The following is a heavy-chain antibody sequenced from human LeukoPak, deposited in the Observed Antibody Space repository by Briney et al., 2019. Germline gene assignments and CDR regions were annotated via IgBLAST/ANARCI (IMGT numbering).Heavy chain of an antibody. CDR2: IDPSDSYT. J-gene: IGHJ4*02. Sequence: GESLKISCKDSGYSFTSYWISWVRQMPGKGLEWMGRIDPSDSYTKYSPSLQGHVTISADKSISTAYLQWSSLKASDTAMYYCARSYYYDSRGDYWGQGTLLTVSS. CDR1: GYSFTSYW. CDR3: ARSYYYDSRGDY. V-gene: IGHV5-10-1*01. D-gene: IGHD3-22*01.